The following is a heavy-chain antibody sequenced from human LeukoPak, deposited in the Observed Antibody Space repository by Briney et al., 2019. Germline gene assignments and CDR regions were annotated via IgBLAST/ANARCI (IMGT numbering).Heavy chain of an antibody. J-gene: IGHJ4*02. D-gene: IGHD6-13*01. V-gene: IGHV3-48*03. CDR3: ALGVSLAAAGDY. Sequence: GGSLRLSCAASGFTFGRYEMNWVRQAPGKGLEWISYISSSSSTIYYADSMRGRFTVSRDNAKNSLYLQMNGLRAEDTAVYYCALGVSLAAAGDYWGQGTLVTVSS. CDR1: GFTFGRYE. CDR2: ISSSSSTI.